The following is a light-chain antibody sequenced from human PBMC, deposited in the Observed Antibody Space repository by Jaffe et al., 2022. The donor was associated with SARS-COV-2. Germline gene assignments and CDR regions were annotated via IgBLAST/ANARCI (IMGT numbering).Light chain of an antibody. Sequence: QSVLTQPPSASGTPGQRVTISCSGSSSNIGTNTVNWYQQLPGTAPKLLIHGNDQRPSGVPDRFSGSKSGTSGSLAISGLQSEDEADYYCATWDDSLNGWVFGGGTKLTVL. J-gene: IGLJ3*02. CDR1: SSNIGTNT. V-gene: IGLV1-44*01. CDR2: GND. CDR3: ATWDDSLNGWV.